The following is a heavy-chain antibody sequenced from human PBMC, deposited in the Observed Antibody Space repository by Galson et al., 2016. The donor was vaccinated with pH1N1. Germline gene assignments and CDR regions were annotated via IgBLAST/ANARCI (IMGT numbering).Heavy chain of an antibody. J-gene: IGHJ3*02. D-gene: IGHD3-3*01. CDR1: GATVTSGDSY. CDR3: ARRFFEYLEGLPSDAFDM. Sequence: TLSLTCSVSGATVTSGDSYWSWIRQHPGKGLEWIGYIFYTGNSDYNPSLKSRVTISVDTSKNQFSLRLSSVPAADTAVYYCARRFFEYLEGLPSDAFDMWGPGTMVTVSS. V-gene: IGHV4-31*03. CDR2: IFYTGNS.